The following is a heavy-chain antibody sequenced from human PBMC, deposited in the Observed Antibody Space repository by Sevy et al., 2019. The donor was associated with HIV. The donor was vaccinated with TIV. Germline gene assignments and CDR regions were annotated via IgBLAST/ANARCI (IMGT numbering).Heavy chain of an antibody. CDR3: ARGGDFNDRSAKRDFDY. CDR2: IGNDGSNK. J-gene: IGHJ4*02. D-gene: IGHD3-22*01. CDR1: GFTFSNYG. Sequence: GGSLRLSCAASGFTFSNYGMHWVRQAPGKGLEWVAVIGNDGSNKYYADSVKGRFTMSRDNSKNTLYLQMNSLGVEDTAVYFCARGGDFNDRSAKRDFDYWGQGTLVTVSS. V-gene: IGHV3-33*01.